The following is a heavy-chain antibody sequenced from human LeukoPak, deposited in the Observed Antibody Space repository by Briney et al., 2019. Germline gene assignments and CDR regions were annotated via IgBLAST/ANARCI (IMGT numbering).Heavy chain of an antibody. Sequence: GGSLRLSCAASGFTFSSYSMNWVRQAPGKGLEWVSSISSSSSYIYYADSVKGRFTISRDNAKNSLYLQMNSLRAEDTAVYYCARDFHSGSYFGYFDYWGQGTLVTVSS. CDR1: GFTFSSYS. CDR2: ISSSSSYI. D-gene: IGHD1-26*01. CDR3: ARDFHSGSYFGYFDY. V-gene: IGHV3-21*01. J-gene: IGHJ4*02.